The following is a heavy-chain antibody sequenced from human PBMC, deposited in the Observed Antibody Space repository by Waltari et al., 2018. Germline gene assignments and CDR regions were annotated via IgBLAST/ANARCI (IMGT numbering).Heavy chain of an antibody. Sequence: QVQLQQWGAGLLKPSETLSLTCAVYGGSFSGYYWSWIRQPPGEGLEWIGEINHIGSNNYNPYLTSRVTILVDTSKNQFSLKLSSVTAADTAVYYCASDLRQWLVVDAFDIWGQGTMVTVSS. V-gene: IGHV4-34*01. CDR1: GGSFSGYY. D-gene: IGHD6-19*01. J-gene: IGHJ3*02. CDR2: INHIGSN. CDR3: ASDLRQWLVVDAFDI.